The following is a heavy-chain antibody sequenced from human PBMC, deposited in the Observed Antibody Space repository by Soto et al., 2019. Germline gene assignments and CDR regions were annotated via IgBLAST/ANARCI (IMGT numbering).Heavy chain of an antibody. V-gene: IGHV4-34*01. J-gene: IGHJ4*02. CDR3: ARGRRDYVWGSYRPPFDY. CDR2: INHSGST. Sequence: SETLSLTCAVYGGSFSGYYWSWIRRPPGKGLEWIGEINHSGSTNYNPSLKSRVTISVDTSKNQFSLKLSSVTAADTAVYYCARGRRDYVWGSYRPPFDYWGQGTLVTVSS. D-gene: IGHD3-16*02. CDR1: GGSFSGYY.